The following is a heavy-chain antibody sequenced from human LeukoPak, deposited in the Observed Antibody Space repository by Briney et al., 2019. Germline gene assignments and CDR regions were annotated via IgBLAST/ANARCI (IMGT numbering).Heavy chain of an antibody. CDR3: AKGDSSGWYVPFDY. J-gene: IGHJ4*02. V-gene: IGHV3-30*02. CDR2: IRYDGSNK. D-gene: IGHD6-19*01. Sequence: GGSLRLSCAASGFTFSSYGMHWVRQAPGKGLEWVAFIRYDGSNKYYADSVKGRFTISRDNSKNTLYLQMNSLRAEDTAVYYCAKGDSSGWYVPFDYWGQGTLVTVSS. CDR1: GFTFSSYG.